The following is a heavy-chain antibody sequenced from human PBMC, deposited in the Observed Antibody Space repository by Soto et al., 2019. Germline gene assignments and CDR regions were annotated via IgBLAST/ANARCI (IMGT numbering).Heavy chain of an antibody. V-gene: IGHV4-31*03. D-gene: IGHD1-26*01. CDR2: IYYSGSS. CDR3: ARVEGSSYYFRHDC. J-gene: IGHJ4*02. Sequence: SETLSLTCTVSGGSISSGSYHWSWIRQHPGKGLEWIGNIYYSGSSYYNPSLKSRATISIDTSKDQFPLRLGSVTAADTAVYYCARVEGSSYYFRHDCWGRGTLVTVSS. CDR1: GGSISSGSYH.